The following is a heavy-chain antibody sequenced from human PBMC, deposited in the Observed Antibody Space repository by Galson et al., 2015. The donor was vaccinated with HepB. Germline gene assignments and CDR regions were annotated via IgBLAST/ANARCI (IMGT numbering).Heavy chain of an antibody. Sequence: QSGAEVKKPGESLKISCKVSGYRFTSYWIGWLRQMPGKGLEWMGIIFPGDSDTRYNPSFQGQVTISVDESISTAYVQWSSLKGSDTAMYYCARQALGEMGGRDAFEIWGQGTMVTVSS. CDR1: GYRFTSYW. V-gene: IGHV5-51*01. J-gene: IGHJ3*02. CDR2: IFPGDSDT. D-gene: IGHD3-16*01. CDR3: ARQALGEMGGRDAFEI.